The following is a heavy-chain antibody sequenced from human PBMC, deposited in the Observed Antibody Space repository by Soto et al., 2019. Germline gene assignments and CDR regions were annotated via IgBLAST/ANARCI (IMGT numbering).Heavy chain of an antibody. D-gene: IGHD3-22*01. V-gene: IGHV3-23*01. J-gene: IGHJ3*02. Sequence: EVQLLESGGGLVQPGGSLRLSCAASGFTFSSYAMSWVRQAPGKGLEWVSAISGSVGSTYYADSVKGRFTISRDNSKNTLYLQMNSLRAEDTAVYYCAKLITMIVVVITADDAFDIWGQGTMVTVSS. CDR1: GFTFSSYA. CDR2: ISGSVGST. CDR3: AKLITMIVVVITADDAFDI.